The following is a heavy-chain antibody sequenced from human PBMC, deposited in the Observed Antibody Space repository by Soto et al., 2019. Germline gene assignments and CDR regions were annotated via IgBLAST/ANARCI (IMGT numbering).Heavy chain of an antibody. CDR2: LWYDGSNE. Sequence: QVQLVESGGGVVQPGGSLRLSCAASGFTFSNYGMHWVRRAPGKGLEWVAVLWYDGSNEYYVDSVKGRFTISRDNSKNTVYLQMNSLRAEDTALYYCARDRTYGSKWFYFQHWGQGTLVTVSS. J-gene: IGHJ1*01. D-gene: IGHD2-15*01. V-gene: IGHV3-33*01. CDR3: ARDRTYGSKWFYFQH. CDR1: GFTFSNYG.